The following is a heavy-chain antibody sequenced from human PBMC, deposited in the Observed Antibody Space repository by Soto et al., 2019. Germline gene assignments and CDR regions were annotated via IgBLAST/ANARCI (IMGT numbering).Heavy chain of an antibody. Sequence: QVQLVESGGGVVQPGRSLRLSCAASGFTFSNYAMHWVRQAPGKGLEWVAVILYDGSNKYYADSVKGRFTISRDNSKNTLYLQMHSLRAEDTAVYYCATRAGGWVDYLGQGTLVTVSS. CDR2: ILYDGSNK. J-gene: IGHJ4*02. V-gene: IGHV3-30*14. D-gene: IGHD6-19*01. CDR3: ATRAGGWVDY. CDR1: GFTFSNYA.